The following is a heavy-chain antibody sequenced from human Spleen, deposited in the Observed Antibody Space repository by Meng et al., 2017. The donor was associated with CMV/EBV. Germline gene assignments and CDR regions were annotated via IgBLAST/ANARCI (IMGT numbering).Heavy chain of an antibody. D-gene: IGHD3-22*01. CDR3: AKRPLGYYYDSSGYYFDS. CDR1: GFSFSYYE. J-gene: IGHJ4*02. CDR2: ISSSGGTV. Sequence: GESLKISCAASGFSFSYYEMNWVRQAPGRGLEWVSFISSSGGTVYYADSVKGRFAISRDNAKNTLYLQMNSLRAEDTAVYYCAKRPLGYYYDSSGYYFDSWGQGTLVTVSS. V-gene: IGHV3-48*03.